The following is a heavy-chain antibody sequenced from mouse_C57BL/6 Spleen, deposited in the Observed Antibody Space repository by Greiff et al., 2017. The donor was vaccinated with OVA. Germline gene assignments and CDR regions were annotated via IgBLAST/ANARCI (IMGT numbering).Heavy chain of an antibody. V-gene: IGHV5-6*01. CDR1: GFTFSSYG. CDR2: ISSGGSYT. J-gene: IGHJ2*01. Sequence: EVQLVESGGDLVKPGGSLKLSCAASGFTFSSYGLSWVRQTPDKRLEWVATISSGGSYTYYPDSVKGRFPIARDNAKNTLYLQMSSLKSEDTAMYYCARDSKLVCDYWGKGTTLTVSS. CDR3: ARDSKLVCDY. D-gene: IGHD4-1*01.